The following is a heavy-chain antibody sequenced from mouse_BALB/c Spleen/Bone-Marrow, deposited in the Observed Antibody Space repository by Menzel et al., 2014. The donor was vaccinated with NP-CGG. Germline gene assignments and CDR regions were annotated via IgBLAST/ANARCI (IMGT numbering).Heavy chain of an antibody. V-gene: IGHV14-3*02. CDR3: ARSRDGPFAY. Sequence: VQLKESGAELVKPGASVKLSCTASGFNIKDNYIHWVKQRPEQGLEWIGRIDPANGITKYGPKFQGKTTITTDTSSNTAYLQLSSLTSEDTAVYYCARSRDGPFAYWGQGTLVTVSA. J-gene: IGHJ3*01. CDR2: IDPANGIT. D-gene: IGHD2-3*01. CDR1: GFNIKDNY.